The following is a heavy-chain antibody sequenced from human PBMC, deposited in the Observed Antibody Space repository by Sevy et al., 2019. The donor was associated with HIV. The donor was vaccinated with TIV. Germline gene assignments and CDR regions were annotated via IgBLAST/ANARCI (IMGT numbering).Heavy chain of an antibody. D-gene: IGHD4-17*01. CDR2: IKQDGSEK. J-gene: IGHJ4*02. CDR3: ACPMEGLYGGQGRGVDY. Sequence: GGSLRLSCAASGFTFSSYWMSWVRQAPGKGLEWVANIKQDGSEKYYVDSVKGRFTISRDNAKNSLYLQMNSLRAEDTAVYYCACPMEGLYGGQGRGVDYWGQGTLVTVSS. V-gene: IGHV3-7*01. CDR1: GFTFSSYW.